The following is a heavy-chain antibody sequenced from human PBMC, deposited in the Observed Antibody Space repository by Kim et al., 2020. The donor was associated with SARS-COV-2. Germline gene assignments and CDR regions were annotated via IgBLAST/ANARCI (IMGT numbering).Heavy chain of an antibody. Sequence: GGSLRLSCAASGFVVNSICMSWVRQAPGKGLEWVSVIYIGGNTHYADSVKDRFTIFTDNSKNTVYLQMNNLRVEDTAMYYCTRVIRTFEPFGQGTPITVS. D-gene: IGHD3-3*02. J-gene: IGHJ5*02. CDR3: TRVIRTFEP. V-gene: IGHV3-66*01. CDR2: IYIGGNT. CDR1: GFVVNSIC.